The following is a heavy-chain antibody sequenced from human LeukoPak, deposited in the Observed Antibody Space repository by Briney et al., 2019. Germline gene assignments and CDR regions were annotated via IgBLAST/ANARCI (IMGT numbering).Heavy chain of an antibody. CDR1: GFTFSDYY. V-gene: IGHV3-11*01. D-gene: IGHD6-13*01. J-gene: IGHJ4*02. CDR2: ISSSGSTI. Sequence: PGGSLRLSCAASGFTFSDYYMSWIRQAPGKGLEWVSYISSSGSTIYYADSVKGRFTISRDNAKNSLYLQMNSLRAEDTAVYYCATASAGYSSSWYRSNEYYFDYWGQGTLATVSS. CDR3: ATASAGYSSSWYRSNEYYFDY.